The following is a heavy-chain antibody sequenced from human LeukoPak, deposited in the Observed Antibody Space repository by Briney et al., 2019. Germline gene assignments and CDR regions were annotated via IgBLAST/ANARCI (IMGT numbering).Heavy chain of an antibody. J-gene: IGHJ4*02. CDR2: IYYSGST. Sequence: SETLSLTCTVSGGSISSSSYYWGWIRQPPGKGLEWIGSIYYSGSTYYNPSLKSRVTISVGTSKNQFSLKLSSVTAADTAVYYCARLPPPYSGYVYFDYWGQGTLVTVSS. CDR1: GGSISSSSYY. CDR3: ARLPPPYSGYVYFDY. V-gene: IGHV4-39*01. D-gene: IGHD5-12*01.